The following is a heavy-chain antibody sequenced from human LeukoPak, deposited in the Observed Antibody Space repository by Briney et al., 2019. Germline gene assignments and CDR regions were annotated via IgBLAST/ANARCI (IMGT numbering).Heavy chain of an antibody. V-gene: IGHV1-24*01. CDR3: ARDFWSGYPSGWFDP. Sequence: ASVKVSCKVSGYTLTELSMHWVRQAPGKGLEWMGGFDPEDGETIYAQKFQGRVTMTRDTSTSTVYMELSSLRSEDTAVYYCARDFWSGYPSGWFDPWGQGTLVTVSS. CDR1: GYTLTELS. D-gene: IGHD3-3*01. J-gene: IGHJ5*02. CDR2: FDPEDGET.